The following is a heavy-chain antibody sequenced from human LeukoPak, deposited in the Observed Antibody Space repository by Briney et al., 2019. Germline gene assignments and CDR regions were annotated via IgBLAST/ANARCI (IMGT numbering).Heavy chain of an antibody. J-gene: IGHJ6*02. CDR3: GKDAITAIRGDSGLDV. V-gene: IGHV3-30*18. CDR1: RLTFSSYG. Sequence: GGSLRLSCAASRLTFSSYGMHWVRQAPGKGLEWVAVISYDGSNKYYADSVKGRFTISRDNSKNTLYLQMNSLRAEDTAVYYCGKDAITAIRGDSGLDVWGQGTTVTVSS. CDR2: ISYDGSNK. D-gene: IGHD3-10*01.